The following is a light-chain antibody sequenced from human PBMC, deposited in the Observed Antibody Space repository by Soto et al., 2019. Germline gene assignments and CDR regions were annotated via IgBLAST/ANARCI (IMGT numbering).Light chain of an antibody. CDR2: DAS. J-gene: IGKJ2*01. V-gene: IGKV1-5*01. CDR3: QQYNSYPYT. CDR1: QSISSW. Sequence: DIQMTQSPSTLSASVGDRVTITCRASQSISSWLAWYQQKPGKAPKLLIYDASSLESGVPSRFSGSGSGTEFTLTISSLHPDDFATYYCQQYNSYPYTVGQGTKVDIK.